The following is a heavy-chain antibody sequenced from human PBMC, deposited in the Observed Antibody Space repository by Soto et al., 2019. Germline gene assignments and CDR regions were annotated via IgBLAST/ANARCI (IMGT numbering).Heavy chain of an antibody. CDR1: GYTFTSYY. V-gene: IGHV1-46*03. D-gene: IGHD6-13*01. J-gene: IGHJ4*02. CDR2: INPSGGST. CDR3: ARAAQQQLVLAF. Sequence: ASVKVACKASGYTFTSYYMHWVRQAPGQGLEWMGIINPSGGSTSYAQKFQGRVTMTRDTSTSTVYMELSSLRSEDTAVYYCARAAQQQLVLAFWGQGTLVTVSS.